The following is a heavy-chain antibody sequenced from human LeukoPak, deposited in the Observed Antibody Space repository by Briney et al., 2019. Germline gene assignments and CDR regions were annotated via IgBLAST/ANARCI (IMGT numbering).Heavy chain of an antibody. CDR2: IYYSGST. Sequence: SETLSLTCTVSRGSISSSSYYWGWIRQPPGNGLEWIGSIYYSGSTYYNPSLKSRVTISVDTSKNQFSLKLSSVTAADTAVYYCASGYDSSGYYYYFDYWGQGTLVTVSS. V-gene: IGHV4-39*01. CDR1: RGSISSSSYY. D-gene: IGHD3-22*01. CDR3: ASGYDSSGYYYYFDY. J-gene: IGHJ4*02.